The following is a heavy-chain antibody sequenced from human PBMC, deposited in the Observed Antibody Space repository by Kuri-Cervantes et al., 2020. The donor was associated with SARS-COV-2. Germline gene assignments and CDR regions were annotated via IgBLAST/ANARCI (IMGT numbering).Heavy chain of an antibody. CDR1: GGSISSSSYY. Sequence: GSLRLSCTVSGGSISSSSYYWGWIRQPPGKGLEWTGEIYHSGSTNYNPSLKSRVTISVDKSKNQFSLKLSSVTAADTAVYYCARSGEDYPFDYWGQGTLVTVSS. CDR3: ARSGEDYPFDY. CDR2: IYHSGST. D-gene: IGHD3-10*01. J-gene: IGHJ4*02. V-gene: IGHV4-39*07.